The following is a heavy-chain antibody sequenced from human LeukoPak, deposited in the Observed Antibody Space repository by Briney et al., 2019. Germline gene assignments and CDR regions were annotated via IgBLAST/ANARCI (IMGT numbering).Heavy chain of an antibody. D-gene: IGHD6-25*01. Sequence: GGSLRLSCAASGFTFSNSPMHWVRQAPGRGLEWVAVMSFDGSSIFYADSLRGRFTISRDNSKNTLYLQMNSLRAEDTAVYYCARDSANSFDYWGQGTLVTVFS. J-gene: IGHJ4*02. CDR1: GFTFSNSP. CDR3: ARDSANSFDY. V-gene: IGHV3-30-3*01. CDR2: MSFDGSSI.